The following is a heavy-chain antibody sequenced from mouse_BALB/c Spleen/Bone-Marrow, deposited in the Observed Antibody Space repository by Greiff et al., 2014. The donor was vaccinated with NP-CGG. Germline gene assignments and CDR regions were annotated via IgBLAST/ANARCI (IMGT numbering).Heavy chain of an antibody. D-gene: IGHD2-14*01. J-gene: IGHJ4*01. V-gene: IGHV1S137*01. CDR2: ISGYYGDA. CDR3: ARSGKVRNAMDY. Sequence: LQESGAKLVRPGVSVKISRKGSGYTFTDHAMHWVKRSHAKSLEWIGLISGYYGDAIYNQKFKGKATMTVDKSSSTAYMELARLTSEDSAIYYCARSGKVRNAMDYWGQGTSVTVSS. CDR1: GYTFTDHA.